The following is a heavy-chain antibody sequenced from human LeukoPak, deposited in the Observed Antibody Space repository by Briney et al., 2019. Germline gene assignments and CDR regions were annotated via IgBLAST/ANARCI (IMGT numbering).Heavy chain of an antibody. Sequence: PGGSLRLSCAASGFTLISYAMRWVRQAPGKGLEWVSGISGSGGSTNYADSVRDRFTICIDNSKKTLYLQMNSLRAEDTAVYYCAKDSRYSGNIKAFDIWGQGTMVTVSS. CDR2: ISGSGGST. CDR1: GFTLISYA. V-gene: IGHV3-23*01. J-gene: IGHJ3*02. D-gene: IGHD1-26*01. CDR3: AKDSRYSGNIKAFDI.